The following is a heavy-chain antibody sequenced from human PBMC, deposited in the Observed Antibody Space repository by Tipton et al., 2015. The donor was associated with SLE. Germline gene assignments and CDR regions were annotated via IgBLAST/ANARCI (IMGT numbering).Heavy chain of an antibody. CDR1: GGSISSYY. V-gene: IGHV4-4*07. Sequence: TLSLTCTVSGGSISSYYWSWIRQPAGKGLEWIGRIYTSGSTNYNPSLKSRVTMSVDTSKNQFSLKLSSVTAADTAVYYCARGRAAAAGTFYFDYWGQGTLVTVSS. CDR3: ARGRAAAAGTFYFDY. D-gene: IGHD6-13*01. CDR2: IYTSGST. J-gene: IGHJ4*02.